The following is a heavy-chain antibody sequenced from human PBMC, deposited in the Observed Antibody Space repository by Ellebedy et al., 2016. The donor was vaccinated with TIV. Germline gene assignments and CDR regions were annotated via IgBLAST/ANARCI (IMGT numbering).Heavy chain of an antibody. CDR1: GFTFSSYS. D-gene: IGHD4-11*01. V-gene: IGHV3-21*01. J-gene: IGHJ5*02. CDR3: AGRGMGDDYSNENWFDP. Sequence: PGGSLRLSCAASGFTFSSYSMNWVRQAPGKGLEWVSSISSSSSYIYYADSVKGRFTISRDNAKNSLYLQMNSLRAEDTAVYYCAGRGMGDDYSNENWFDPWGQGTLVTVSS. CDR2: ISSSSSYI.